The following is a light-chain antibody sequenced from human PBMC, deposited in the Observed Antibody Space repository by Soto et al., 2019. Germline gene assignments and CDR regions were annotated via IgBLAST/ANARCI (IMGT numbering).Light chain of an antibody. Sequence: IVLTQSPATLSLSPGERATLSCRASQSVSSYLAWYQQKPGQAPRLLIYDASNRATGIPARFSGSESGTDFTLTISSLEPEDFAVYYCQQRSNSWTFGQGTKVEIK. CDR2: DAS. CDR1: QSVSSY. J-gene: IGKJ1*01. CDR3: QQRSNSWT. V-gene: IGKV3-11*01.